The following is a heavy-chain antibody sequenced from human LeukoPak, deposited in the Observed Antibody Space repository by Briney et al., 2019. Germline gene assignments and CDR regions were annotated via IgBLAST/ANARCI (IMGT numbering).Heavy chain of an antibody. CDR1: GYTFTGYY. CDR3: ARVDPLTGTTFED. J-gene: IGHJ4*02. Sequence: ASVNVSCKASGYTFTGYYMHWLRQAPGQGLEWMGWINPNSGGTNYAQKFQGRVTMTRDTSISTAYMELSRLRSDDTAVYYCARVDPLTGTTFEDWGQGTLVTVSS. D-gene: IGHD1-7*01. V-gene: IGHV1-2*02. CDR2: INPNSGGT.